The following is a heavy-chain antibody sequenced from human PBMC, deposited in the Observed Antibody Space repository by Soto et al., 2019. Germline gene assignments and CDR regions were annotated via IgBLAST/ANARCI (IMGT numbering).Heavy chain of an antibody. Sequence: GESLKISCEASGYNFNTYWIAWVRQMPGKGLEWMGVIYPSDSDIRYSPSSQGQVTISVDKSISTAYLQWSSLKASDTAMYYCARPRVGDMSYFDYWGQGTLVTVSS. V-gene: IGHV5-51*01. CDR3: ARPRVGDMSYFDY. CDR2: IYPSDSDI. J-gene: IGHJ4*02. CDR1: GYNFNTYW. D-gene: IGHD1-26*01.